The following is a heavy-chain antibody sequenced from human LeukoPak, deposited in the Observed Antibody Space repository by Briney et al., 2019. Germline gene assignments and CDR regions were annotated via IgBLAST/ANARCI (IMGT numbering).Heavy chain of an antibody. J-gene: IGHJ3*02. CDR1: GGYITSSRYY. Sequence: SETLSLTCTVSGGYITSSRYYWGWIRQPPGKGLEWIGSIYHSGSTYYNPSLKSRVTISVDTSKKQFSLKLSSVTAADTAVYYCARVRRFYYDSSTKGAFDIWGQGTMVTVSS. V-gene: IGHV4-39*07. D-gene: IGHD3-22*01. CDR2: IYHSGST. CDR3: ARVRRFYYDSSTKGAFDI.